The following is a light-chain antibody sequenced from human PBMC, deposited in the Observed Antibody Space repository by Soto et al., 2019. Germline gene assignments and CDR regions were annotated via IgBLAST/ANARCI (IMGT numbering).Light chain of an antibody. V-gene: IGKV2-28*01. CDR2: LGS. J-gene: IGKJ5*01. Sequence: DIVMTQSPLSLPVTPGEPASISCRSIQSLLHSNGYNYLDWYLQKPGQSPQLLIYLGSNRASGVPDRLSGSGSGTDFTLKISRVEAEDVGVYFCMQALQTPITFGQGTRLEIK. CDR3: MQALQTPIT. CDR1: QSLLHSNGYNY.